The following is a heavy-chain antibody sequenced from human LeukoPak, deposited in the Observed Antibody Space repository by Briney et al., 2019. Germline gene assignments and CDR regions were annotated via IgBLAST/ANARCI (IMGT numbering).Heavy chain of an antibody. CDR2: INGDASRI. J-gene: IGHJ5*02. CDR1: GFTFSSYW. D-gene: IGHD5-18*01. V-gene: IGHV3-74*01. CDR3: VRDWGYSFSS. Sequence: GGSLRLSCAASGFTFSSYWMHWVRQAPGKGLVWVSHINGDASRITYADSVKGRFTLSRDNAKNTLILQMNSLRAEDTAVYYCVRDWGYSFSSWGQGTLVTVSS.